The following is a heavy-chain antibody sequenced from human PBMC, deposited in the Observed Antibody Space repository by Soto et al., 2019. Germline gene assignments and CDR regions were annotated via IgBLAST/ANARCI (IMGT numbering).Heavy chain of an antibody. J-gene: IGHJ6*02. V-gene: IGHV1-18*01. D-gene: IGHD3-3*01. CDR2: ISAYNGNT. CDR3: ARQIFEGPYYDFWSGYLDV. Sequence: QVQLVQSGPEVKKPGASVKVSCKASGYTFTSYGISWVRQAPGQGLEWMGWISAYNGNTNYAQKLQGRVTMTTDTSTSTAYMELRSLRSDDTAVYYCARQIFEGPYYDFWSGYLDVWGQGTTVTVSS. CDR1: GYTFTSYG.